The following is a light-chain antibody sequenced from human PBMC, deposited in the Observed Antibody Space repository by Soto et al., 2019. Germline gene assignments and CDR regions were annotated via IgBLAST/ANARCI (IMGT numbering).Light chain of an antibody. J-gene: IGLJ1*01. Sequence: SALTQPASVSGSPGQSITISCTVTGRDVRTYNLVSWYQQHPGKVPKLIIYEASKRPSGVSNRFSGSQPGNTASLTVSGLQAEDEADYYCCSYAGDKTYVFGSGTKVTVL. V-gene: IGLV2-23*01. CDR1: GRDVRTYNL. CDR3: CSYAGDKTYV. CDR2: EAS.